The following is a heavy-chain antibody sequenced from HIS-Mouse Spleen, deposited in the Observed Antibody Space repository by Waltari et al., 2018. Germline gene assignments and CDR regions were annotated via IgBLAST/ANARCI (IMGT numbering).Heavy chain of an antibody. CDR1: GGSFSGYY. CDR3: ARVNSSFDY. CDR2: INHSGST. J-gene: IGHJ4*02. Sequence: QVQLQQWGAGLLKPSETLSLPCAVYGGSFSGYYWSWIRQPPGKGLEWIGEINHSGSTNYNPSLKSRVTISVDTSKNQFSLKLSSVTAADTAVYYCARVNSSFDYWGQGTLVTVSS. V-gene: IGHV4-34*01. D-gene: IGHD6-13*01.